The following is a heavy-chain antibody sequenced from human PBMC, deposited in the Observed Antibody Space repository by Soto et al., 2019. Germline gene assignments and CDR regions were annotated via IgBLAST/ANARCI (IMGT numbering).Heavy chain of an antibody. CDR2: IYYSGST. J-gene: IGHJ5*02. V-gene: IGHV4-61*01. CDR1: GGSVSSGSYY. Sequence: LSETLSLTCTVSGGSVSSGSYYWSWIRQPPGKGLEWIGYIYYSGSTNYNPSLKSRVTISVDTSKNQFSLKLSSVTAADTAVYYCAREGYSSGWYYNWFDPWGQGTLVTVSS. CDR3: AREGYSSGWYYNWFDP. D-gene: IGHD6-19*01.